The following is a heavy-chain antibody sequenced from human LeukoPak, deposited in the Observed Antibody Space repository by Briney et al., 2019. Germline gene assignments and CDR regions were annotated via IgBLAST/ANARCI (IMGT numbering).Heavy chain of an antibody. Sequence: GGSLRLSCAASGFTVSSNYMSWVRQAPGKGLEWVSVIYSGGSTYYADSVKGRFTISRDNSKNTLYLQMNSLRAEDTAVYYCTRGVDEGAFDIWGQGTMVTASS. V-gene: IGHV3-53*01. J-gene: IGHJ3*02. CDR2: IYSGGST. CDR3: TRGVDEGAFDI. CDR1: GFTVSSNY.